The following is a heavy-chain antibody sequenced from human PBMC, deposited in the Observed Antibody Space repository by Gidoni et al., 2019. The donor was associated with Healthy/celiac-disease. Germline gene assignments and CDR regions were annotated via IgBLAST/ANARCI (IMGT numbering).Heavy chain of an antibody. CDR1: GFTFSNAW. CDR3: TTDWRLYDSSGPHDFDI. J-gene: IGHJ3*02. V-gene: IGHV3-15*01. CDR2: IKSKTDGGTT. Sequence: EVQLVESGGGLVKPGGSLRLSCAASGFTFSNAWLSWVRQAPGKGLEWVGRIKSKTDGGTTDYAAPVKGRFTISRDDSKNTLYLQMNSLKTEDTAVYYCTTDWRLYDSSGPHDFDIWGQGTMVTVSS. D-gene: IGHD3-22*01.